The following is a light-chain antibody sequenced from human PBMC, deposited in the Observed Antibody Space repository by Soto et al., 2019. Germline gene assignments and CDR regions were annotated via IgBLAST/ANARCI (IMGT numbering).Light chain of an antibody. Sequence: QSVLTQPPSASGTPGQGVTISCSGSSSNIGSNTVNWYQQLPGTAPKLLIYGNNQRPSGVPDRFSGSKSGTSASLAISGLHSEDEADYYCAAWDDSLNAYVFGTGTKVTVL. J-gene: IGLJ1*01. CDR2: GNN. CDR1: SSNIGSNT. V-gene: IGLV1-44*01. CDR3: AAWDDSLNAYV.